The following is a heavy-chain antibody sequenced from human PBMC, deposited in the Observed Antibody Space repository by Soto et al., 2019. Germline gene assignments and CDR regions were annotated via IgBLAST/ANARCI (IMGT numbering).Heavy chain of an antibody. CDR3: ARHYYDFWSGYRTELDY. CDR1: GFSLSTSGVG. J-gene: IGHJ4*02. D-gene: IGHD3-3*01. V-gene: IGHV2-5*02. CDR2: IYWDDDK. Sequence: QITLKESGPPLVNPTQTLTLTCTFSGFSLSTSGVGVGWIRQPPGKALEWLALIYWDDDKRYSPSLKSRLTITKDTSKNQVVLTMTNMDPVDTATYYCARHYYDFWSGYRTELDYWGQGTLVTVSS.